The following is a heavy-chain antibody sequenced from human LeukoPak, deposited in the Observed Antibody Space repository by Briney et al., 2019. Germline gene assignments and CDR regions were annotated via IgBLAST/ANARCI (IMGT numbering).Heavy chain of an antibody. CDR2: ISAYNGNT. J-gene: IGHJ4*02. CDR1: GYTFTSYY. CDR3: ARDFGVLGGLMDDSSGYYDY. D-gene: IGHD3-22*01. Sequence: ASVKVSCKASGYTFTSYYMHWVRQAPGQGLEWMGWISAYNGNTNYAQKLQGRVTMTTDTSTSTAYMELSSLRSEDTAVYYCARDFGVLGGLMDDSSGYYDYWGQGTLVTVSS. V-gene: IGHV1-18*04.